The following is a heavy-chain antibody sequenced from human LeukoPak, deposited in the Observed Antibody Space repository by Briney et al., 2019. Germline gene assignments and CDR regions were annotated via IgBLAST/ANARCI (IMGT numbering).Heavy chain of an antibody. V-gene: IGHV4-4*02. J-gene: IGHJ3*02. Sequence: SGTLSLTCAVSGGSISSSNWWCWVRQPPGKGLEWIGEIYHSGSTNYNPSLKSRVTISVDKSKNQLSLQLSTVTAADTAVYYFARDKFPLVGATGDDAFNIWGQGTMVAVSS. D-gene: IGHD1-26*01. CDR2: IYHSGST. CDR1: GGSISSSNW. CDR3: ARDKFPLVGATGDDAFNI.